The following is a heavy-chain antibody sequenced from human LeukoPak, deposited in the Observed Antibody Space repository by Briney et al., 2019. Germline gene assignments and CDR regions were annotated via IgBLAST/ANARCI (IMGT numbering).Heavy chain of an antibody. Sequence: ASVKVSCKASGGTFSSYAISWVRQAPAQGLEWMGGIIPIFGTANYAQKFQGRVTITADESTSTAYMELSSLRSEDTAVYYCARGIGSVAAYCGGDCYSDYDYWGQGTLVTVSS. CDR3: ARGIGSVAAYCGGDCYSDYDY. V-gene: IGHV1-69*01. CDR2: IIPIFGTA. CDR1: GGTFSSYA. J-gene: IGHJ4*02. D-gene: IGHD2-21*01.